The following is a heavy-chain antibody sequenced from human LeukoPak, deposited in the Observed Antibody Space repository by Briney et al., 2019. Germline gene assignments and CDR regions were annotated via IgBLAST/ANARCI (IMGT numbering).Heavy chain of an antibody. Sequence: PGGSLRLSCAASGFTFSNSWMTCVRQAPGKGLEWVANIREDGGEKYYVDSVKGRFTISRDNAKNSLYLQMNSLRAEDTAVYYCARINTAIFSSSDYWGQGTLVTVSS. CDR1: GFTFSNSW. CDR3: ARINTAIFSSSDY. CDR2: IREDGGEK. J-gene: IGHJ4*02. D-gene: IGHD2-21*02. V-gene: IGHV3-7*05.